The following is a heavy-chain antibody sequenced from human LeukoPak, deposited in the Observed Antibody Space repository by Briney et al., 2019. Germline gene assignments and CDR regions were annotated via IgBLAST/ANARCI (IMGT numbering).Heavy chain of an antibody. V-gene: IGHV3-48*04. Sequence: GGSLRLSCAASGFTLSSYAMTWVRQAPGRGLEWVSYISSSGSTIYYADSVKGRFTISRDNAKNSLYLQMNSLRAEDTAVYYCARVNYDSSGYYYPGLWGQGTLVTVSS. CDR3: ARVNYDSSGYYYPGL. D-gene: IGHD3-22*01. CDR1: GFTLSSYA. CDR2: ISSSGSTI. J-gene: IGHJ4*02.